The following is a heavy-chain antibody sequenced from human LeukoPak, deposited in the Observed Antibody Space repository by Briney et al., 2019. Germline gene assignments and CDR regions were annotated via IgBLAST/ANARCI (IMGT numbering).Heavy chain of an antibody. J-gene: IGHJ4*02. Sequence: PSETLSLTCTVSGGSISSYYWSWIRQPPGKGLEWIGYIYYSGSTNYNPSLKSRVTISVDTSKNQFSLKLSSVTAADTAVYYCARDDDSSVEGGDYWGQGTLVTVSS. CDR2: IYYSGST. D-gene: IGHD3-22*01. CDR1: GGSISSYY. CDR3: ARDDDSSVEGGDY. V-gene: IGHV4-59*01.